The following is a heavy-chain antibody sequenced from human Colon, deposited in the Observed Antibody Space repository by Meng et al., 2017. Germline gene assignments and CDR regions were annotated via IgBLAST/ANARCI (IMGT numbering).Heavy chain of an antibody. D-gene: IGHD4-17*01. CDR2: IYRDSST. CDR3: ASPGGDYDKGYYYYGMDV. V-gene: IGHV3-53*01. J-gene: IGHJ6*02. CDR1: GFTVSGNY. Sequence: GSLRLSCAASGFTVSGNYMSWVRQAPGKGLEWVSVIYRDSSTYYADSVKGRFTISRDNSKNTVDLQMNSLRAEDAAVYYCASPGGDYDKGYYYYGMDVWGQGTTVTVSS.